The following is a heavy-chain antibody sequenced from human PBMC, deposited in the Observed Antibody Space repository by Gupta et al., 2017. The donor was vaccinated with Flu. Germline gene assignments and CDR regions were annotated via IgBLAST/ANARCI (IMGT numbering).Heavy chain of an antibody. V-gene: IGHV3-21*01. CDR2: ISSSSSYI. Sequence: EVQLVESGGGLVKPGGSLRLSCAAYGFTFSSYCLNWVRQAPGKGLEWDSSISSSSSYIYYADSVTVRFTIARDNAKNSLYLQMNSLRAEDTAVYYCAREISSAEHYDLDYWGQGTLVTVSS. CDR3: AREISSAEHYDLDY. J-gene: IGHJ4*02. D-gene: IGHD3-3*02. CDR1: GFTFSSYC.